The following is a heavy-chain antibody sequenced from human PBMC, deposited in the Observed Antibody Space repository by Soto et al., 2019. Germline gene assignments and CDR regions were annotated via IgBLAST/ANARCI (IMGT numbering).Heavy chain of an antibody. CDR2: INHSGST. CDR3: ARGEVSRYGVVIIGYYYGMDV. V-gene: IGHV4-34*01. CDR1: GGSFSGYY. D-gene: IGHD3-3*01. Sequence: QVQLQQWGAGLLKPSETLSLTCAVYGGSFSGYYWSWIRQPPGNGLEWIGEINHSGSTNYNPSLKSRVTISVDTSKNPFSLKLSSVTAADTAVYYCARGEVSRYGVVIIGYYYGMDVWGQGTTVTVSS. J-gene: IGHJ6*02.